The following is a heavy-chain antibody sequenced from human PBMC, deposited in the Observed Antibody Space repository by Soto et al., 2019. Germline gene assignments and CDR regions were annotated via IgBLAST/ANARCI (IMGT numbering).Heavy chain of an antibody. J-gene: IGHJ6*02. Sequence: GESLKISCKGSGYSFSIYWIGWVRQMPGKGLEWMGIIYPGDSDTKYSPSFQGQVTISADKSISTACLQWSSLKASDTAMYYCARHGLYYDILTGYYYYYGMDVWGQGTTVTVSS. CDR1: GYSFSIYW. D-gene: IGHD3-9*01. CDR3: ARHGLYYDILTGYYYYYGMDV. V-gene: IGHV5-51*01. CDR2: IYPGDSDT.